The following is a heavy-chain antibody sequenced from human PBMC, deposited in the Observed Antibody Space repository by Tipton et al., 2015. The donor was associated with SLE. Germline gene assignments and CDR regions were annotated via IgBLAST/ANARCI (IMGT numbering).Heavy chain of an antibody. CDR3: ARGRLCTAGMCNPITFDY. CDR2: IHYSGST. D-gene: IGHD6-19*01. J-gene: IGHJ4*02. Sequence: TLSLTCTVSGGSISNYFWTWIRLPPGKGLEWIGYIHYSGSTNINPSLKSRVTISIDTSKNQFSLKLTSVTAADTAVYYCARGRLCTAGMCNPITFDYWGQGTLVTVSS. V-gene: IGHV4-59*01. CDR1: GGSISNYF.